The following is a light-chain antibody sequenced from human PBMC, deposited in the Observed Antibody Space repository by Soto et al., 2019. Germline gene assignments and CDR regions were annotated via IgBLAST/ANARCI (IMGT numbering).Light chain of an antibody. CDR2: DAS. J-gene: IGKJ2*01. CDR3: QERSDWYA. Sequence: EIGLRQSPATMSLSPGERATLSCGASQSVSSYLAWYQQKPGQAPRLLVYDASNRATGIPVRFSGSGSGTDFTLTISSLEPEDFAVYYCQERSDWYAFGQGTKLELK. CDR1: QSVSSY. V-gene: IGKV3-11*01.